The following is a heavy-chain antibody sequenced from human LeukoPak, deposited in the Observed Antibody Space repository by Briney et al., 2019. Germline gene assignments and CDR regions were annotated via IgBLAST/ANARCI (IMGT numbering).Heavy chain of an antibody. CDR3: ASQTGDPEDPYYYGMDV. J-gene: IGHJ6*02. CDR1: GYTFTSYD. Sequence: ASVKVSCKASGYTFTSYDINWVRQATGQGLEWMGWMNPNSGNTGYAQKFQGRVTMTRNTSISTAYMELSSLRSEDTAVYYCASQTGDPEDPYYYGMDVWGQGTTVTVSS. CDR2: MNPNSGNT. V-gene: IGHV1-8*01. D-gene: IGHD2-21*01.